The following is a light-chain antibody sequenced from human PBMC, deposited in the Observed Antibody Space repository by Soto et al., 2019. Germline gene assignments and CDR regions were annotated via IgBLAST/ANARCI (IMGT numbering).Light chain of an antibody. V-gene: IGKV3-20*01. CDR2: GAS. CDR1: QSVSSSY. CDR3: QQYGRSPPKT. J-gene: IGKJ1*01. Sequence: EIVLTQAPGTLSWSPGERASLSWGASQSVSSSYLAWYQQKPGQAPRLLIHGASSRATGIPARFSGSGSGTNFTLTISSLEPEDFAVYYCQQYGRSPPKTFGQGTKVDI.